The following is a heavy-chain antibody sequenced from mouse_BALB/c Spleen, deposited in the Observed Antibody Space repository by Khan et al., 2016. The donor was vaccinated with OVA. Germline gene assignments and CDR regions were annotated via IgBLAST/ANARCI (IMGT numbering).Heavy chain of an antibody. J-gene: IGHJ3*01. CDR3: ARDYWFVY. CDR1: GFTFSNYA. Sequence: EVELVESGGGLVTPGRSLKVSCAASGFTFSNYAMSWVRQTPEKRLEWVASISTGGSTYYPDSVKGRITISRDNARNILYLQMSSLRSEDTAMYYCARDYWFVYWGQGTLVTVAA. V-gene: IGHV5-6-5*01. CDR2: ISTGGST.